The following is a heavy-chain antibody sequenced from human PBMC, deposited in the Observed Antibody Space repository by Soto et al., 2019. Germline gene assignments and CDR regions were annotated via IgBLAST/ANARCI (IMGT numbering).Heavy chain of an antibody. Sequence: QVQLVQSGAEVKKPGSSVKVSCKASGGTFSSYAISWVRQAPGQGLEWMGGIIPIFGTANYAPKFQGRVMITADESTSTAYMELSSLTSEDTAVYYCARALAIFGVVPGAFDIWGQGTMVTVSS. CDR2: IIPIFGTA. V-gene: IGHV1-69*01. CDR3: ARALAIFGVVPGAFDI. J-gene: IGHJ3*02. D-gene: IGHD3-3*01. CDR1: GGTFSSYA.